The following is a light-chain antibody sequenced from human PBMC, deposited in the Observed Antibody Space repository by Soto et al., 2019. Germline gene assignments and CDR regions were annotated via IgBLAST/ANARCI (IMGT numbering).Light chain of an antibody. CDR1: KNVLYDSNKKNY. V-gene: IGKV4-1*01. CDR3: QQYYDTVMYP. Sequence: DIVMTQSPDSRAASLGEGATINSKSSKNVLYDSNKKNYLAWYQQKAGQPPKLLIYWASTRASGVPDRFSGSGSCTDFTLTINSLQAEDVAVYYCQQYYDTVMYPFGQGTKLEIK. CDR2: WAS. J-gene: IGKJ2*01.